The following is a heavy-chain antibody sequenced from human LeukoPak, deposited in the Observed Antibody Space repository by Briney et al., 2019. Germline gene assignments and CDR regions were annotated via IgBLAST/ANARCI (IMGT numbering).Heavy chain of an antibody. Sequence: PSQTLSLTCAVSGGSISSGGYSWSWIRQPPGKGLEWIGYIYHSGSTYSNPSLKSRVTISVDRSKNQFSLKLSSVTAADTAVYYCARVLVRGAIDYWGQGTLVTVPS. D-gene: IGHD3-10*01. CDR3: ARVLVRGAIDY. V-gene: IGHV4-30-2*01. CDR1: GGSISSGGYS. CDR2: IYHSGST. J-gene: IGHJ4*02.